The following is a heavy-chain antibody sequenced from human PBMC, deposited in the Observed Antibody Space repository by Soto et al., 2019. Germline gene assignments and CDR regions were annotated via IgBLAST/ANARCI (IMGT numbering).Heavy chain of an antibody. V-gene: IGHV3-30*03. CDR1: GFTFSG. CDR2: ISNDGNQK. D-gene: IGHD3-10*01. Sequence: QKQLVESGGGAVQPGRSLRLSCIASGFTFSGMHWLRQAPGKGLEWVADISNDGNQKWYADSVKGRFTISRDNSKNTVLVQMNGMRSEDTAMYYCVSGEGRNCHDTWFDYWGQGTLVTVSS. CDR3: VSGEGRNCHDTWFDY. J-gene: IGHJ4*02.